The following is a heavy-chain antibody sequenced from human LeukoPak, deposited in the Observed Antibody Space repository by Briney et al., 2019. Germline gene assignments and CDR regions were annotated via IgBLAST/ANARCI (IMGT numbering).Heavy chain of an antibody. J-gene: IGHJ4*02. V-gene: IGHV4-38-2*01. CDR2: IYHSGST. CDR3: AKQAYYFVDY. D-gene: IGHD2/OR15-2a*01. Sequence: SETLSLTCAVSGYSISSGYYWGWIRPPPGKGLEGIGSIYHSGSTYYNPSLKSRVTISLDTSKNQVSLKLNSVTAADTAVYYCAKQAYYFVDYWGQGTLVAISS. CDR1: GYSISSGYY.